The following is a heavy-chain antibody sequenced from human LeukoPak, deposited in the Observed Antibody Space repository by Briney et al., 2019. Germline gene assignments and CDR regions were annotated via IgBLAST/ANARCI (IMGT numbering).Heavy chain of an antibody. CDR1: GFTFSKYW. CDR2: INTDGTVT. J-gene: IGHJ4*02. Sequence: GGSLRLSCAASGFTFSKYWMLWLRQAPGKGLESVSRINTDGTVTTYADSAKGRFTVSRDNADNTMFLQMNSVRDEDTAVYYCATKQWLAPPPDSWGQGTPVTVSS. V-gene: IGHV3-74*01. D-gene: IGHD6-19*01. CDR3: ATKQWLAPPPDS.